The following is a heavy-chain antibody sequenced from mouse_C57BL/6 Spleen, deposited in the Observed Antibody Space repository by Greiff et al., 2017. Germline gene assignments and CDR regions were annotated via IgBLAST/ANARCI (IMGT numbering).Heavy chain of an antibody. J-gene: IGHJ4*01. V-gene: IGHV1-64*01. CDR1: GYTFTSYW. Sequence: QVQLKQPGAELVKPGASVKLSCKASGYTFTSYWMHWVKQRPGQGLEWIGMIHPNSGSTNYNEKFKSKATLTVDKSSSTAYMQLSSLTSEDSAVYYCAREGYYGSDAMDYWGQGTSVTVSS. CDR2: IHPNSGST. D-gene: IGHD1-1*01. CDR3: AREGYYGSDAMDY.